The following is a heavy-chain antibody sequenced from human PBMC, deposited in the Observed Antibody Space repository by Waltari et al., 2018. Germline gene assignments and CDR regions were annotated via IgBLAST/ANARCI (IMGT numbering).Heavy chain of an antibody. D-gene: IGHD2-21*01. V-gene: IGHV3-23*01. Sequence: EVQMLESGGGLVQPGDSLRLACAASGFPFSTYPMSWVRQAPGKGLEWVSAITNSGDGTYYADSVKGRFTISRDNSKNTLYLQMNGLRAEDTAVYYCAKEAAPIAEGYFGVWGQGTLVTVSS. CDR3: AKEAAPIAEGYFGV. CDR1: GFPFSTYP. J-gene: IGHJ4*02. CDR2: ITNSGDGT.